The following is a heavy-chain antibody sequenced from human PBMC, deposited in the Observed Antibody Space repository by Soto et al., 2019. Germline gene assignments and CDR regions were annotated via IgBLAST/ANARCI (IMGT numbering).Heavy chain of an antibody. CDR3: ARGHGESTYYYYYYMDV. J-gene: IGHJ6*03. CDR2: INPSGGST. Sequence: GASVKVSCKASGYTFTSYYMHWVRQAPGQGLEWMGIINPSGGSTSYAQKFQGRVTMTRDTSTSTVYMELSSLRSEDTAVYYCARGHGESTYYYYYYMDVWGKGTTVTVSS. CDR1: GYTFTSYY. D-gene: IGHD3-10*01. V-gene: IGHV1-46*03.